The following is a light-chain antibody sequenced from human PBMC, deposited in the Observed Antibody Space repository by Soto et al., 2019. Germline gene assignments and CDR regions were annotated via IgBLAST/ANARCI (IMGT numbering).Light chain of an antibody. CDR1: SSDIGGYNY. J-gene: IGLJ2*01. Sequence: QSVLTQPASVSGSPGQSITISCTGSSSDIGGYNYVSWYQQLPGKVPKLLIYDVTNRPSGVSSRFSGSKSGNTASLTISGRQAEDEADYFCCSYADSDTLVVFGGGTKLTVL. V-gene: IGLV2-14*03. CDR3: CSYADSDTLVV. CDR2: DVT.